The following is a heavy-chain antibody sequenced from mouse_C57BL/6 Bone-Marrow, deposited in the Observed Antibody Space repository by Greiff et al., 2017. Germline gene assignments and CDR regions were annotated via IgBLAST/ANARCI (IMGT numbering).Heavy chain of an antibody. V-gene: IGHV1-55*01. CDR2: IYPGSGST. CDR1: GYTFTSYW. Sequence: QVQLQQPGAELVKPGVSVKMSCKASGYTFTSYWITWVKQRPGQGLEWIGDIYPGSGSTNYNEKFKSKATLTVDTSSSTAYMQLSSLTSEDSAVYYCAREGGTYYSNYDFDYWGQGTTLTVSS. D-gene: IGHD2-5*01. J-gene: IGHJ2*01. CDR3: AREGGTYYSNYDFDY.